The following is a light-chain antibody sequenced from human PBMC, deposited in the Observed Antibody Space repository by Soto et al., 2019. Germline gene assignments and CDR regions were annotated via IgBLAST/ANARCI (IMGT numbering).Light chain of an antibody. J-gene: IGLJ2*01. CDR1: STNIGGGYD. CDR3: HTYDTSRSGPVV. V-gene: IGLV1-40*01. CDR2: GNS. Sequence: QSALTQPPSVSGAPGQRVTISCTGSSTNIGGGYDVHWYQQHPGTAPKLLIYGNSNRPSGVPDRFSGAKSGSSAAPAITGGPPDDEADYYCHTYDTSRSGPVVFGGGTKLTVL.